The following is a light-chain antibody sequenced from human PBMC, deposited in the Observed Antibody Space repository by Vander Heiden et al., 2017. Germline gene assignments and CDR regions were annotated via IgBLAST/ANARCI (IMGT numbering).Light chain of an antibody. CDR3: QVWDSSLYYV. CDR1: NIGSKN. V-gene: IGLV3-9*01. Sequence: SYALPQPLSVSLALGPRARITCGGNNIGSKNVYWYQQKPGQAPVLVIYSDSNRPSGIPERFSGSNSGNTATLTISRAQAGDEADYYCQVWDSSLYYVFGTGTKVTVL. CDR2: SDS. J-gene: IGLJ1*01.